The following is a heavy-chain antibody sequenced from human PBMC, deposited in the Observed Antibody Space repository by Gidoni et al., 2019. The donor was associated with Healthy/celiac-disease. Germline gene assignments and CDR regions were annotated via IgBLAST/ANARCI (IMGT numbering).Heavy chain of an antibody. V-gene: IGHV3-30*18. D-gene: IGHD3-10*01. CDR1: GFTFSSYG. J-gene: IGHJ4*02. CDR2: ISYDGSNK. Sequence: QVQLVESGGGVVQPGRSLRLSCAASGFTFSSYGMHWVRQAPGKGLEWVAVISYDGSNKYYADSVKGRFTISRDNSKNTLYLQMNSLRAEDTAVYYCAKFTMASLFDYWGQGTLVTVSS. CDR3: AKFTMASLFDY.